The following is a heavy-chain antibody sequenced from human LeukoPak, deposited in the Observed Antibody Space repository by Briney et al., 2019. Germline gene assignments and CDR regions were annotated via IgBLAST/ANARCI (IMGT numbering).Heavy chain of an antibody. CDR1: GFTFSSYS. CDR3: AREVPPYYCSGGSCYLDY. J-gene: IGHJ4*02. CDR2: ITSSSSYI. V-gene: IGHV3-21*01. Sequence: GGSLRLSCAASGFTFSSYSMNWVRQAPGKGLEWVSSITSSSSYIYYADSVKGRFTISRDNAKNSLYLQMNSLRAEDTAVYYCAREVPPYYCSGGSCYLDYWGQGTLVTVSS. D-gene: IGHD2-15*01.